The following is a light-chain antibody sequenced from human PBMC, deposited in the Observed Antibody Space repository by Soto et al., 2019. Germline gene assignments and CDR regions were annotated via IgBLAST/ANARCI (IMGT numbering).Light chain of an antibody. CDR2: TAS. CDR1: QGIGNS. V-gene: IGKV1-27*01. J-gene: IGKJ5*01. CDR3: QKYDRAPSIT. Sequence: DIQMTQSPSSLSASVGDRVTITCRASQGIGNSLAWYQQKPGKAPKLLIYTASTLQSGGPSRFXGSGSGTYFTLTISSLQPEDVAPYYCQKYDRAPSITFGQGTRLEMK.